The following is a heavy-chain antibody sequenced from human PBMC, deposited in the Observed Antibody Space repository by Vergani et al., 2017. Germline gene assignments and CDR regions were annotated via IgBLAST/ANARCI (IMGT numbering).Heavy chain of an antibody. V-gene: IGHV1-69*13. Sequence: QVQLVQSGTEVKKPGSSVKVSCKAPGNSFNTYSFSWVRQVPGQGLEWMGRIIPISGTTNYTQNFQGRVSITADESTNTAYMELSGLRSEDTAVYYCAKAWYYYSTNGYYYFDSWGQGTLVTVSS. CDR3: AKAWYYYSTNGYYYFDS. CDR1: GNSFNTYS. J-gene: IGHJ4*02. D-gene: IGHD2-8*01. CDR2: IIPISGTT.